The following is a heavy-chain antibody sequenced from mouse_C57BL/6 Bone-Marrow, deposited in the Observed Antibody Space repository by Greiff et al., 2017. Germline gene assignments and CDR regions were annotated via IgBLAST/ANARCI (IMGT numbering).Heavy chain of an antibody. J-gene: IGHJ1*03. CDR1: GYTFTDYN. Sequence: VQLKESGPELVKPGASVKMSCKASGYTFTDYNMHWVKQSHGKSLEWIGYINPNNGGTSYNQKFKGKATLTVNKSSSTAYMELRSLTSEDSAVYYCARRRGYWYFDVWGKGTTVTVSS. CDR2: INPNNGGT. CDR3: ARRRGYWYFDV. V-gene: IGHV1-22*01.